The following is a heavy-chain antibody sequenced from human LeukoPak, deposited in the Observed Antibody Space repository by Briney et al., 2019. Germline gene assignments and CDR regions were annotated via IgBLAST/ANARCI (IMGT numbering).Heavy chain of an antibody. D-gene: IGHD3-16*02. J-gene: IGHJ4*02. CDR2: IYYSGST. CDR3: ARAPWSRYDYVWGSYRWYYFDY. V-gene: IGHV4-31*03. CDR1: GGSISSGGYY. Sequence: SETLSLTCTVSGGSISSGGYYWSWIRQHPGKGLEWIGYIYYSGSTYYNPSLKSRVTISVDTSKNQFSLKLSSVTAADTAVYYCARAPWSRYDYVWGSYRWYYFDYWGQGTLVTVSS.